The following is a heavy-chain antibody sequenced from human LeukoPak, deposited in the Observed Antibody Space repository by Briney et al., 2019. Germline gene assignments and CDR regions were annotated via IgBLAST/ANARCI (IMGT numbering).Heavy chain of an antibody. D-gene: IGHD3-22*01. CDR1: GFTFSSYE. V-gene: IGHV3-48*03. J-gene: IGHJ4*02. CDR2: ISSSGSTI. CDR3: ARDTYYYDSSGYYYVGYYFDY. Sequence: PGGSLRLSCAASGFTFSSYEMNWVRQAPGKGLEWVSYISSSGSTIYYADSVKGRFTISRDNAKNSLYLQMNSLRAEDTAVYYCARDTYYYDSSGYYYVGYYFDYWGQGTLVTVSS.